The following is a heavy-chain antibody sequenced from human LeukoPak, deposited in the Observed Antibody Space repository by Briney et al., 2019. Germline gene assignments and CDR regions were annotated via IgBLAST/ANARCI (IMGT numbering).Heavy chain of an antibody. D-gene: IGHD6-19*01. Sequence: GGPRGLSCQPSGFIFSGFILNWFGRLQGKGLEGFSSFSTSSSYIWYADSVKGRFTISRDNAQNSLYLQMNSLRVEDTAVYYCVRELYGSGNVYYFDHWGQGTLVTVSS. CDR1: GFIFSGFI. CDR2: FSTSSSYI. J-gene: IGHJ4*02. CDR3: VRELYGSGNVYYFDH. V-gene: IGHV3-21*01.